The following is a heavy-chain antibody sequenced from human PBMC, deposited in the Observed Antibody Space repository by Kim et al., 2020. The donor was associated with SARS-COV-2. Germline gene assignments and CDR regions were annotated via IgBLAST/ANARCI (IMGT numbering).Heavy chain of an antibody. CDR2: VSSSGNT. J-gene: IGHJ6*02. V-gene: IGHV4-59*01. CDR1: GVSISVYH. Sequence: SETLSLTCNVSGVSISVYHLHWIRQPPGKGLEWIGSVSSSGNTNSHPSLKSRVTLSVETSKNQVSLTLSSVTAADSAVYFCARGDIVPLPSTSGRHFFYKGLDVWGQGTTVTVSS. D-gene: IGHD3-10*01. CDR3: ARGDIVPLPSTSGRHFFYKGLDV.